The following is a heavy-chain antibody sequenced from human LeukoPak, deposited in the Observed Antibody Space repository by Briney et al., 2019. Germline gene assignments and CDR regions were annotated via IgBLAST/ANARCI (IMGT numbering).Heavy chain of an antibody. V-gene: IGHV1-69*13. Sequence: GASVKVSFKASGGTFSSYAISWVRQAPGQGLEWMGGIIPIFGTANYAQKFQGRVTITADESTSTAYMELSSLRSEDTAVYYCARDHRKLSNDYAVPGTTGYYYYMDVWGKGTTVTISS. CDR3: ARDHRKLSNDYAVPGTTGYYYYMDV. D-gene: IGHD4-17*01. CDR1: GGTFSSYA. CDR2: IIPIFGTA. J-gene: IGHJ6*03.